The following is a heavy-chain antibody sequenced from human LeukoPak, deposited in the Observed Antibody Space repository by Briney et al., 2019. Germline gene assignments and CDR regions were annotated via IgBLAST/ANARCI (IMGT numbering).Heavy chain of an antibody. CDR1: GFTFSSYW. V-gene: IGHV3-7*01. Sequence: PGGSLRLSCAASGFTFSSYWMSWVRQAPGKGLEWVANIKQDGSEKYYVDSVKGRFTISRDNAKNSLYLQMNSLRAEDTAVYYCARGLIPAVELYYYMDVWGKGTTVTVSS. J-gene: IGHJ6*03. CDR3: ARGLIPAVELYYYMDV. D-gene: IGHD1-26*01. CDR2: IKQDGSEK.